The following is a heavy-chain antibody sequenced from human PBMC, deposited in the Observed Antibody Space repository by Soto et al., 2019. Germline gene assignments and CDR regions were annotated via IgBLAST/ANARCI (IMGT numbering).Heavy chain of an antibody. J-gene: IGHJ5*02. Sequence: EVQLVESGGGLVQPGKSLRLSCAATGFAYDVYAMNWVRQAPGKGLEWVSGISWNSDSIGYADSVKGRFTISRDNAKKSLYLQMNSLTAEDTALNYCAKDSGATVTTYASWGQGTLVTVSS. CDR3: AKDSGATVTTYAS. D-gene: IGHD4-17*01. CDR2: ISWNSDSI. CDR1: GFAYDVYA. V-gene: IGHV3-9*01.